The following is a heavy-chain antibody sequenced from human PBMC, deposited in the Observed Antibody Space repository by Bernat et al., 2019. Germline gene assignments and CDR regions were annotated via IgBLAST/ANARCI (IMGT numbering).Heavy chain of an antibody. D-gene: IGHD3-3*01. J-gene: IGHJ4*02. CDR3: ARGDDFWSGYPPSQFDY. Sequence: QVQLQESGPGLVKPSQTLSLTCTVSGGSISSGGYYWSWIRQHPGKGLEWIGYIYYSGSTYYNPSLKSRVTISVDTSKNQFSLKLSSVTAADTAVYYCARGDDFWSGYPPSQFDYWGQGTLVTVSS. CDR1: GGSISSGGYY. V-gene: IGHV4-31*03. CDR2: IYYSGST.